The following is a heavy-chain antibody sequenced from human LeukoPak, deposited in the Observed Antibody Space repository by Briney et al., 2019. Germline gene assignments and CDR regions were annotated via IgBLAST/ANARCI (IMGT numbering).Heavy chain of an antibody. Sequence: GGSLRLSCAASGFTFSSYSMLWVRQAPGKGLEWVSYISSSSSTIYYADSVKGRFTISKDNAKNSLYLQMNSLRAEDTAVYYCTSANYGPAYWGQGTLVTVSS. CDR1: GFTFSSYS. D-gene: IGHD5-24*01. CDR3: TSANYGPAY. V-gene: IGHV3-48*04. CDR2: ISSSSSTI. J-gene: IGHJ4*02.